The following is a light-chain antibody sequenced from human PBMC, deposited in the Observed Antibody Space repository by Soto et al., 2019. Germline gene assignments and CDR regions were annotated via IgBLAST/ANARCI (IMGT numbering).Light chain of an antibody. J-gene: IGKJ4*01. CDR1: QSVSGN. CDR3: QHYNCCLFT. V-gene: IGKV3-15*01. CDR2: GAS. Sequence: EIVMTQSPATLSVSPGERVTLSCRASQSVSGNLAWYQQKPGLPPRLLIHGASTRATVIPARFSGSGSGTEFNLTISSLRSEDFAVYSWQHYNCCLFTFGWGTRVEIK.